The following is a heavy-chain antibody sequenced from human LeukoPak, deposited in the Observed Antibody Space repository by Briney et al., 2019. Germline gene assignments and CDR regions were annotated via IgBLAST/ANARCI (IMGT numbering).Heavy chain of an antibody. Sequence: GGSLRLSCAASGFTFSGYWMHWVRQAPGKGLIWVSRINSDGGDTTYADSVRGRFTISRVNAKNTLYLQMNSLRADDTAVYYCARGGSGTFHIWGQGTMVTVSS. J-gene: IGHJ3*02. D-gene: IGHD3-10*01. CDR1: GFTFSGYW. CDR3: ARGGSGTFHI. CDR2: INSDGGDT. V-gene: IGHV3-74*01.